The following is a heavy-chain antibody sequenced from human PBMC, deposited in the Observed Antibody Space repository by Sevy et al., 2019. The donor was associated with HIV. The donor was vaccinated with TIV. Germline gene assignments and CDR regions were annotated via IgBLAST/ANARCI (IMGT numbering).Heavy chain of an antibody. D-gene: IGHD6-13*01. V-gene: IGHV3-21*01. CDR1: GFTFSSYN. CDR2: ISSSSTYI. J-gene: IGHJ2*01. Sequence: GGSLRLSCAASGFTFSSYNMNWVRQAPGKGLEWVSSISSSSTYIYYADSVQGRFTISRDNAKNSLFLQMNSLRAEDTAVYHCARDFGLGIAAAPDLWGRGTLVTVSS. CDR3: ARDFGLGIAAAPDL.